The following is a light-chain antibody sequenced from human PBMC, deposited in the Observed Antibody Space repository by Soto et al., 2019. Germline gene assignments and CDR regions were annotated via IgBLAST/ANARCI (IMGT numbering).Light chain of an antibody. V-gene: IGLV2-23*02. CDR3: CSYAGSSTYV. CDR2: EVS. CDR1: SSDVGSYNL. Sequence: QSVLTQPASVSGCPGQSITISCTGTSSDVGSYNLVSWYQQHPGKAPKVMIYEVSKRPSGVSNRFSGSKFGNTASLTISGLQADDEADYYCCSYAGSSTYVFGTGTKSPS. J-gene: IGLJ1*01.